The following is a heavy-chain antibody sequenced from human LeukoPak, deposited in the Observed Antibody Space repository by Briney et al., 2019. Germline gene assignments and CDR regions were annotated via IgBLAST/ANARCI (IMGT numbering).Heavy chain of an antibody. Sequence: GGSLRLSCAASGFTFSNYAMNWVRQASGKGLEWVSAISGSGGSTYYADSVKGRFTISRDNAKNSLDLQMSSLRPEDTALYYCVKDKHRDGYTYGVYDSWGQGTLITVSS. CDR1: GFTFSNYA. J-gene: IGHJ5*01. D-gene: IGHD5-12*01. CDR3: VKDKHRDGYTYGVYDS. CDR2: ISGSGGST. V-gene: IGHV3-23*01.